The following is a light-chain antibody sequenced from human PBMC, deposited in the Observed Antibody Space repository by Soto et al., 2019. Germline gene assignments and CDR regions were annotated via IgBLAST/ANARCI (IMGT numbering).Light chain of an antibody. Sequence: SYELIQPPSVSVSPGQTATITCSGDKLGDKYVSWYQQRPGHSPFLVIFQDNRRPSGIPERFSGSNSGNTATLTISGTQAMDEGDYFCHAWGSNYYVFGTGTKLTVL. V-gene: IGLV3-1*01. J-gene: IGLJ1*01. CDR2: QDN. CDR1: KLGDKY. CDR3: HAWGSNYYV.